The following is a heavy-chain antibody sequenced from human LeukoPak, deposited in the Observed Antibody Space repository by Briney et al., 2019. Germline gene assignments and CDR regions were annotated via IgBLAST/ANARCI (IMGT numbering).Heavy chain of an antibody. V-gene: IGHV3-23*01. D-gene: IGHD2-21*02. Sequence: GDTLRLSCAASGFNFRGACGMAWVRQAPGKGLEWVATISGDAKNTHYADSMTGRFTISRDNSRNMLYLQIDRLTPEDTAVYYCARDAGCDWTLDYWGRGTLVTVAS. CDR3: ARDAGCDWTLDY. CDR1: GFNFRGACG. J-gene: IGHJ4*02. CDR2: ISGDAKNT.